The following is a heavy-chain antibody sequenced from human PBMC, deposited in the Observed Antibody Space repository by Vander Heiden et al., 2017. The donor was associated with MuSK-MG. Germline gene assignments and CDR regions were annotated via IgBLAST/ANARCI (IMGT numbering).Heavy chain of an antibody. CDR3: ARGTTVVPPLDY. D-gene: IGHD4-17*01. Sequence: QVQLVESGGGVVQPGRSLSLSCAASGFPFSSYGMHWVRQAPGKGLEWVAVIWYDGSNKYYADSVKGRFTISRDNSKNTLYLQMNSLRAEDTAVYYCARGTTVVPPLDYWGQGTLVTVSS. V-gene: IGHV3-33*01. J-gene: IGHJ4*02. CDR2: IWYDGSNK. CDR1: GFPFSSYG.